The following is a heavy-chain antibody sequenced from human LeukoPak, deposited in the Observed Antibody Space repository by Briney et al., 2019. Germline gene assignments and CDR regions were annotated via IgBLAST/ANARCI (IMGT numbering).Heavy chain of an antibody. J-gene: IGHJ4*02. D-gene: IGHD6-19*01. CDR3: AKGDSSGWYGPYYFDY. V-gene: IGHV3-23*01. CDR1: GFTFSSYA. Sequence: GGSLRLSCAASGFTFSSYAMSWVRQAPGKGLEWVSAISGSGGRTYYADSVKGRFTISRDNSKNSLYLQMNSLRAEDTAVYYCAKGDSSGWYGPYYFDYWGQGTLVTVSS. CDR2: ISGSGGRT.